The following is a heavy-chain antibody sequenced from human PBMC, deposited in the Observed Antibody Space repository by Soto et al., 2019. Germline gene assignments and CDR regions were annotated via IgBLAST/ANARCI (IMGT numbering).Heavy chain of an antibody. D-gene: IGHD3-10*01. Sequence: GGSLRLSCAASGFTFSDYYMSWIRQAPGKGLEWVSYISSSGSTIYYADSVKGRFTISRDNAKNSLYLQMNSLRAEDTAVYYCVRDSVYYYGQNYGMDVWGQGTTVTVSS. J-gene: IGHJ6*02. V-gene: IGHV3-11*01. CDR2: ISSSGSTI. CDR3: VRDSVYYYGQNYGMDV. CDR1: GFTFSDYY.